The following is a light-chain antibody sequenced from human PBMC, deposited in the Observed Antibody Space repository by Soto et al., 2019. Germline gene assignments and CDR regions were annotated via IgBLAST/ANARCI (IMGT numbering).Light chain of an antibody. CDR1: QSVSSY. V-gene: IGKV3-11*01. CDR3: QQRSNWPT. J-gene: IGKJ3*01. Sequence: EIVLTQSPATLSLSPGERATRSCRASQSVSSYLAWYQQKPGQAPRLLIYDASNRATGIPARFSGSGSGTDFTLTISSLEPEDFAVYYCQQRSNWPTFGPGTKVDI. CDR2: DAS.